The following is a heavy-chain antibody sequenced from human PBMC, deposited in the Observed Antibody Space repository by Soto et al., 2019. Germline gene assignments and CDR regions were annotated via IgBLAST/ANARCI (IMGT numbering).Heavy chain of an antibody. J-gene: IGHJ5*02. V-gene: IGHV3-30*18. CDR3: AKDPLSSGWSQGSWFDP. D-gene: IGHD6-19*01. CDR2: ISYDGSNK. CDR1: GFTFSSYG. Sequence: GGSLRLSCAASGFTFSSYGMHWVRQAPGKGLEWVAVISYDGSNKYYADSVKGRFTISRDNSKNTLYLQMNSLRAEDTAVYYCAKDPLSSGWSQGSWFDPWGQGTLVTVSS.